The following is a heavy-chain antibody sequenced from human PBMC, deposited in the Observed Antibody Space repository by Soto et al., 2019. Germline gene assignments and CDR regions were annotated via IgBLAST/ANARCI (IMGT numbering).Heavy chain of an antibody. J-gene: IGHJ6*02. CDR1: GFTFDDYG. CDR2: INWNGGST. Sequence: PGGSLRLSCAASGFTFDDYGMSWVRQAPGKGLEWVSGINWNGGSTGYADSVKGRFTISRDNAKNSLYLQMNSLRAEDTALYYCARDPRQLLFNYYYYGMDVWGQGTTVTVSS. V-gene: IGHV3-20*04. CDR3: ARDPRQLLFNYYYYGMDV. D-gene: IGHD2-2*01.